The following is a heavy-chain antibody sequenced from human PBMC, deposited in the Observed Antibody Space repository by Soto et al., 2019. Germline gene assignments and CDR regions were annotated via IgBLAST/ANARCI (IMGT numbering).Heavy chain of an antibody. Sequence: EVQLVESGGGLVKPGGSLRLSCAVSGLTFTNAWITWVRQATGKGLEWVGRIKSKTDGGTTDYAAPVKGRFTISGDDSKNTLYLQMNSLRTDDTDVYHCTTQYYYDSSGSLLNWGQGTLVTVSS. CDR2: IKSKTDGGTT. D-gene: IGHD3-22*01. V-gene: IGHV3-15*01. CDR1: GLTFTNAW. CDR3: TTQYYYDSSGSLLN. J-gene: IGHJ4*02.